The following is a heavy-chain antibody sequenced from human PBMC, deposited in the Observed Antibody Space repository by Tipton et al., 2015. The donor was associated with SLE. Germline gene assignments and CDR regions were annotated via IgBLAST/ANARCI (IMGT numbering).Heavy chain of an antibody. Sequence: TLSLTCTVSGDSVRGSYWSWIRQPPGMGLEWIGFVYYGGSTNMGTTNYNPSLESRVTISVDTSKNQFSLKLSSVTAADTAVYYCAREGGSYTAFDYWGQGTLVTVSS. J-gene: IGHJ4*02. D-gene: IGHD1-26*01. CDR2: VYYGGST. CDR3: AREGGSYTAFDY. CDR1: GDSVRGSY. V-gene: IGHV4-59*02.